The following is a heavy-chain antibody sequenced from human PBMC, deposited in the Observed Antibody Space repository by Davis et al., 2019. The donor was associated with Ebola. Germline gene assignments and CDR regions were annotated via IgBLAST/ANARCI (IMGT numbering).Heavy chain of an antibody. V-gene: IGHV4-34*01. J-gene: IGHJ4*02. D-gene: IGHD3-10*01. Sequence: SETLSLTCAVYGGSFSGYYWSWIRQPPGKGLEWIGEINHSGSTNYNPSLKSRVTISVDKSKNHFSLKLSSVTAADTAVYYCASGGGVDYWGQGTLVTVSS. CDR1: GGSFSGYY. CDR2: INHSGST. CDR3: ASGGGVDY.